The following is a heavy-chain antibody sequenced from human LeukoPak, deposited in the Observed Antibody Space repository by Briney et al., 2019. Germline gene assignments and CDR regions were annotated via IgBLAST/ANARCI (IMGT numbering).Heavy chain of an antibody. CDR3: ARESLGSYKTVVIVARGHDAFDM. CDR1: GYTFTKYY. Sequence: ASVKVSCKASGYTFTKYYIHWVRQAPGQGLEWMGIINPSAGSTNYAQKFQGRVTSTRDTSTSTVYMNVSNLRSEDTAVYYCARESLGSYKTVVIVARGHDAFDMWGQGTMVTVPS. J-gene: IGHJ3*02. CDR2: INPSAGST. D-gene: IGHD3-22*01. V-gene: IGHV1-46*01.